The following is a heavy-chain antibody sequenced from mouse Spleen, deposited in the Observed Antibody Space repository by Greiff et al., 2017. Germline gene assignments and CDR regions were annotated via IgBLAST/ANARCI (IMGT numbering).Heavy chain of an antibody. J-gene: IGHJ4*01. D-gene: IGHD2-10*02. Sequence: EVKLVESGGGLVKPGGSLKLSCAASGFTFSSYAMSWVRQTPEKRLEWVATISSGGSYTYYPDSVKGRFTISRDNAKNTLYLQMSSLRSEDTAMYYCADLVHAMDYWGQGTSVTVSS. CDR3: ADLVHAMDY. CDR1: GFTFSSYA. CDR2: ISSGGSYT. V-gene: IGHV5-9-1*01.